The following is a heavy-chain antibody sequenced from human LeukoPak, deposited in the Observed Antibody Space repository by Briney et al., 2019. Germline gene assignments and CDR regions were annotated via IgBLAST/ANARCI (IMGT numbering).Heavy chain of an antibody. CDR2: XXTSGST. Sequence: XXTSGSTNYNPSLKSRVTMSVDTSKNQFSLKLSSVTAADTAVYYCARDRTVTDDYYYYYGMDVWGQGTTVTVSS. V-gene: IGHV4-4*07. CDR3: ARDRTVTDDYYYYYGMDV. D-gene: IGHD4-17*01. J-gene: IGHJ6*02.